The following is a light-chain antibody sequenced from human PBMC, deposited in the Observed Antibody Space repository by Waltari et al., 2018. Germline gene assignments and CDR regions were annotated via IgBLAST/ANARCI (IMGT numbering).Light chain of an antibody. Sequence: EIVLTQSPGTLSLSPGERATLSCRASQSVSSSYLAWYQQKPGQAPRLLIYGASSRATVIPDRFSGSGSGTDFTLTISRLEPEDFAVYYCQQYGSSPPLTFGQGTRLEIE. CDR2: GAS. CDR1: QSVSSSY. J-gene: IGKJ5*01. CDR3: QQYGSSPPLT. V-gene: IGKV3-20*01.